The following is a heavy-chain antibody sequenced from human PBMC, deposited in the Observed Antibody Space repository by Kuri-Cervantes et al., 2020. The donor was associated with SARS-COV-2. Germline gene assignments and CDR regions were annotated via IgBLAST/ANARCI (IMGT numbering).Heavy chain of an antibody. CDR2: NSAYNGNT. D-gene: IGHD6-13*01. Sequence: ASVKVSCKASGYTFTSYGISWVRQAPGQGLEWMGWNSAYNGNTNYAQKLQGRVTMTTDTSTSTAYMELRSLRSDDTAVYYLARGSYSSSWPNYYYYYGMDVWGQGTTVTVSS. CDR1: GYTFTSYG. V-gene: IGHV1-18*01. J-gene: IGHJ6*02. CDR3: ARGSYSSSWPNYYYYYGMDV.